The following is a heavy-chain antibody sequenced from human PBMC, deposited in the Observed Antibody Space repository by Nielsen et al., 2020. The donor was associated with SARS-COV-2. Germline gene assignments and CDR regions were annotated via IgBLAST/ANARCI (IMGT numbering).Heavy chain of an antibody. J-gene: IGHJ4*02. CDR2: IYSSGTT. CDR3: ATPFFSGNFPGYPFDS. CDR1: GGSISTSSHS. D-gene: IGHD1-26*01. Sequence: SETLSLTCTVSGGSISTSSHSWGWIRQPPGKGLEWIGTIYSSGTTYYGPSLRSRVTISIDRFKNRFSLRLSSVTAADTATYYCATPFFSGNFPGYPFDSWGQGTLVTVSS. V-gene: IGHV4-39*01.